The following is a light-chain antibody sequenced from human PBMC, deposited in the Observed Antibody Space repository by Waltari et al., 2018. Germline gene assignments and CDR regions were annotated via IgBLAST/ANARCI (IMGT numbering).Light chain of an antibody. J-gene: IGKJ1*01. CDR2: NKS. Sequence: DIVLTQFPSTLSLSPGERATLSCGASQNIGNWLAWYQQKPGQAPRLLIYNKSNRATGIPARFSGGGSGTDFTLTISSLEPEDSAVYYCQQRHWPWTFGQGTKVEIK. CDR1: QNIGNW. V-gene: IGKV3-11*01. CDR3: QQRHWPWT.